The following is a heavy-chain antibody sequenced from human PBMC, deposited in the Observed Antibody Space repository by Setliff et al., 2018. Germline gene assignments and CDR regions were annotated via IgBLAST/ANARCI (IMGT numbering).Heavy chain of an antibody. CDR2: IPYDRSNK. Sequence: PGGSLRLSCAASGFTFSNFAMHWLRQAPGKGLEWVAVIPYDRSNKNYADSVKGRFTISRDNSKNTLFLQMNSLRAEDTAVYYCAKSTALDYWGQGTLVTVSS. CDR3: AKSTALDY. D-gene: IGHD5-18*01. J-gene: IGHJ4*02. CDR1: GFTFSNFA. V-gene: IGHV3-30-3*01.